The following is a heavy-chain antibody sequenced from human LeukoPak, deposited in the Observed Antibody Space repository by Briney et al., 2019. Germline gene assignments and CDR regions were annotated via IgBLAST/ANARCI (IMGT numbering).Heavy chain of an antibody. CDR2: INPNSGGT. CDR3: AREDSRRGRNYFDY. Sequence: ASVKVSCKASGYTFTGYYMHWVRQAPGQGLEWMGWINPNSGGTNYAQKFQGRVTMTRDTSISTAYMELSRLRSDDTAVYYCAREDSRRGRNYFDYWGPGTLVTVSS. D-gene: IGHD6-13*01. CDR1: GYTFTGYY. V-gene: IGHV1-2*02. J-gene: IGHJ4*02.